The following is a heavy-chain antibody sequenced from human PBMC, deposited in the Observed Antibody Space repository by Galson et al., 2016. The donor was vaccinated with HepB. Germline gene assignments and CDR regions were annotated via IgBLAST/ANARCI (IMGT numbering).Heavy chain of an antibody. CDR3: AKAADYYDSSGYYYLNWFDP. CDR2: IWHDGSKK. J-gene: IGHJ5*02. CDR1: GFTFSSYG. D-gene: IGHD3-22*01. V-gene: IGHV3-33*06. Sequence: SLRLSCAASGFTFSSYGFHWVRQAPDKGLEWVAVIWHDGSKKYYADSVKGRFTFSRDDSKNTLYLQMNSLRAEDTAVYYCAKAADYYDSSGYYYLNWFDPWGQGTLVTVSS.